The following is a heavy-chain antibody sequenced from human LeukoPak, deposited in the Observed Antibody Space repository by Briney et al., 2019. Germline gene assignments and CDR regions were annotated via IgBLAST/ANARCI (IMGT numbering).Heavy chain of an antibody. J-gene: IGHJ3*02. CDR2: VYYSGVT. CDR3: ARDRGLELHDAFDI. V-gene: IGHV4-59*12. Sequence: SETLSLTCTVSGGSTGSDYWSWIRQPPGRGLEWIAYVYYSGVTSYNPSLNSRVAISIDTSKNQFSLQLNSVTPEDTAVYYCARDRGLELHDAFDIWGQGTMVTVSS. CDR1: GGSTGSDY. D-gene: IGHD1-7*01.